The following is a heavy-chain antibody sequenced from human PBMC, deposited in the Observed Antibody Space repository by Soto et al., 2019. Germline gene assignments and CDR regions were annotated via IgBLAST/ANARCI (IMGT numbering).Heavy chain of an antibody. V-gene: IGHV4-34*01. Sequence: QVQLQQWGAGLLKPSETLSLTCAVYGGSFSGYYWSWIRQPPGKGLEWIGEINHSGSTNYNPSLKSRVTISVDPYKNQCSLKLSSVTAADTAVYYCARGPRYYDILTGYYRYYYYYMDVWGKGTTVTVSS. CDR2: INHSGST. J-gene: IGHJ6*03. CDR3: ARGPRYYDILTGYYRYYYYYMDV. D-gene: IGHD3-9*01. CDR1: GGSFSGYY.